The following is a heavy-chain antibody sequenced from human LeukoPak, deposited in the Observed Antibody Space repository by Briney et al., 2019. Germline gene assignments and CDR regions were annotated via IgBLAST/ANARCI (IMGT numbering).Heavy chain of an antibody. J-gene: IGHJ5*02. V-gene: IGHV3-33*01. Sequence: GGSLRLSCAASGFTFSSYGMHWVRQAPGKGLEWVAVIWYDGSDKYYADSVKGQFTISRDNSKNTLYLQMNSLRAEDTAVYYCARDVSDIVVVPAAYDPWGQGTLVTVSS. D-gene: IGHD2-2*01. CDR2: IWYDGSDK. CDR3: ARDVSDIVVVPAAYDP. CDR1: GFTFSSYG.